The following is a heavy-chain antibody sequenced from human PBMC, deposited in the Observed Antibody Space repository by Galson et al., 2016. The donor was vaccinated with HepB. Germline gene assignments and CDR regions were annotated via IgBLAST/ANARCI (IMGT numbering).Heavy chain of an antibody. CDR1: GFNFNTST. D-gene: IGHD6-19*01. V-gene: IGHV3-21*06. J-gene: IGHJ4*02. Sequence: SLRLSCAASGFNFNTSTMHWVRQAPGKGLEWVSSISGGSQHIYYADSVNGRFAISRDNAANSVFLEMNSLRVDDSGVYFCARQVAGLSDWGQGSLVIVSS. CDR3: ARQVAGLSD. CDR2: ISGGSQHI.